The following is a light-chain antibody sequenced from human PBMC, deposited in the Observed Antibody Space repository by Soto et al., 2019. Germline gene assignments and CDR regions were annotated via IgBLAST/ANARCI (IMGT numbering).Light chain of an antibody. CDR1: QSVSSN. V-gene: IGKV3-15*01. Sequence: EVIMTQSPATLSVSPGERATLSCRASQSVSSNLGWYQQKPGQAPRLLIYGASTRATGVPARFSGGGSGTDFTLTISSLQSEDFAVYYCQQYHIWWTFGQGTKVGFK. CDR2: GAS. J-gene: IGKJ1*01. CDR3: QQYHIWWT.